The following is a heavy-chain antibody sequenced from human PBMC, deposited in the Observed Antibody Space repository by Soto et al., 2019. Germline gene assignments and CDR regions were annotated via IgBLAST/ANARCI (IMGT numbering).Heavy chain of an antibody. Sequence: GGSLRLSCAASGFTFSSYAMGWVRQAPGKGLEWVSAISGSGGSTYYADSVKGRFTISRDNSKNTLNLQVNSLRAEDTAVYYCARGSSSSWYTWFDPWGQGTLVTVSS. J-gene: IGHJ5*02. CDR3: ARGSSSSWYTWFDP. V-gene: IGHV3-23*01. CDR2: ISGSGGST. D-gene: IGHD6-13*01. CDR1: GFTFSSYA.